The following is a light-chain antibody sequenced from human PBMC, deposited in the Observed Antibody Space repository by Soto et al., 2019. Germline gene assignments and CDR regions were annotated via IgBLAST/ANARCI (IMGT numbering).Light chain of an antibody. J-gene: IGLJ2*01. V-gene: IGLV1-40*01. CDR2: GNS. CDR1: RSKIGAGYD. CDR3: QSYDSSLSGSRV. Sequence: QSALTQPPSVSGAPGQRVTISCTGRRSKIGAGYDVHWYQQLPGTAPKLLIYGNSNRPSGVPDRFSGSKSGTSASLAITGLQAEDEADYYCQSYDSSLSGSRVFGGGTKVTVL.